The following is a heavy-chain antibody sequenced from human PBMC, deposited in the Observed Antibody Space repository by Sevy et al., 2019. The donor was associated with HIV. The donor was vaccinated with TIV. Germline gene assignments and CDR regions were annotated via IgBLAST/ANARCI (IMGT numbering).Heavy chain of an antibody. CDR2: IRLSGGDT. V-gene: IGHV3-23*01. J-gene: IGHJ4*02. CDR1: GFTFSTYA. Sequence: GGSLRLSCAASGFTFSTYAMTWVRQAPGKGLEWVSVIRLSGGDTYYANSVKGWFTISRDNSKNTLYLQMNSLTAEDTAVYYCAKDRVSGTYYTGDFDYWGQGTLVTVSS. D-gene: IGHD3-3*01. CDR3: AKDRVSGTYYTGDFDY.